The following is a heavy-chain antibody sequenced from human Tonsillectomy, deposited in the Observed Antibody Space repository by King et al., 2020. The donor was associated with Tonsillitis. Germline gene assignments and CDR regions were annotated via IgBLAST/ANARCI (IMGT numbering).Heavy chain of an antibody. CDR1: GYTFTRYG. V-gene: IGHV1-18*01. J-gene: IGHJ6*03. CDR3: ARDPRLCSSSSCYGKFYFYYYLDV. D-gene: IGHD2-2*01. CDR2: ISPYNGNT. Sequence: VQLVQSGAEVKKPGASVKVSCKASGYTFTRYGISWVRQAPGQGLEWMGWISPYNGNTYYAQKLQDRITMTTDTSTSTAHLELRSLRSDDTAVYYCARDPRLCSSSSCYGKFYFYYYLDVWGKGTAVTVSS.